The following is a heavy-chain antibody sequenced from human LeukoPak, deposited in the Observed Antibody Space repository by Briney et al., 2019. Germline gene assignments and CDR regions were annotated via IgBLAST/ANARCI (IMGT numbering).Heavy chain of an antibody. CDR2: INPSGGST. CDR1: EYTFISYY. J-gene: IGHJ4*02. V-gene: IGHV1-46*01. D-gene: IGHD3-3*01. Sequence: ASVKVSCKASEYTFISYYIQWVRQAPGQGLGWMGIINPSGGSTSYAQKFQGRVTMTRDTSTSTVYMELSSLRSEDTAVYYCARDRGFLEWFLDYWGQGTVVTVSS. CDR3: ARDRGFLEWFLDY.